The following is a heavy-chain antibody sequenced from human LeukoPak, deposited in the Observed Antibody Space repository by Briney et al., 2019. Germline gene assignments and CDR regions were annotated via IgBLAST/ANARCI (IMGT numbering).Heavy chain of an antibody. CDR1: GFIFSTYW. V-gene: IGHV3-7*03. Sequence: PGGSLRLSCAASGFIFSTYWMSWVRQAPGKGLEWVANIKEDGTETYYVDSVKGRFTISRDNAKNSLYLQMNSLRVEDTAVYYCAKEGRSLQTYWGQGTLVTVSS. D-gene: IGHD5-24*01. J-gene: IGHJ4*02. CDR2: IKEDGTET. CDR3: AKEGRSLQTY.